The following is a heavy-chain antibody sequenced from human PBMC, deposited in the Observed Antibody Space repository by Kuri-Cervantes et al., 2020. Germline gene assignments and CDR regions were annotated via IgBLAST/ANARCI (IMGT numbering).Heavy chain of an antibody. CDR1: GFTFSSYA. V-gene: IGHV3-30-3*01. CDR3: ARGGRYCSSTSCYTRWELYYYYGMDV. CDR2: ISYDGSNK. J-gene: IGHJ6*02. Sequence: GESLKISCAASGFTFSSYAMHWVRQAPGKGLEWVAVISYDGSNKYYADSVKGRFTISRDNSKNTLYLQMNSLRSEDTAVYYCARGGRYCSSTSCYTRWELYYYYGMDVWGQGTTVTVSS. D-gene: IGHD2-2*02.